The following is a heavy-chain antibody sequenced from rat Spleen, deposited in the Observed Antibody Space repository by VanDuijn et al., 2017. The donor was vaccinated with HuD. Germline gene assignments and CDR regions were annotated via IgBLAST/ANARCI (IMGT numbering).Heavy chain of an antibody. CDR3: ARSEGAHYYLPFAD. Sequence: EVQLQESGPGLVKPSQSLSLTCSVTGYSITSSYRWNWIRKFPGNKLEWMGYINSAGNTNYNPSLKSRVSITRDTSKNQFFLQVNSLSTEDTATYYGARSEGAHYYLPFADWGQGSLVTVSS. V-gene: IGHV3-3*01. CDR1: GYSITSSYR. D-gene: IGHD1-1*01. CDR2: INSAGNT. J-gene: IGHJ3*01.